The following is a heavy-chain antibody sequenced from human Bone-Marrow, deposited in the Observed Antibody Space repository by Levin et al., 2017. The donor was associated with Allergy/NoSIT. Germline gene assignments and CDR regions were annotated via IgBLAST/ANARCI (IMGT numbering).Heavy chain of an antibody. CDR2: IYPHDSHT. J-gene: IGHJ4*02. CDR3: VRPRGSGDYHFGF. V-gene: IGHV5-51*01. CDR1: GYTFIYYW. Sequence: GGSLRLSCKGSGYTFIYYWIGWVRQMPGKGLEWMGIIYPHDSHTRYSPSFQGQVTISVDKSINTAYLQWSSLRASDTAMYYCVRPRGSGDYHFGFWGQGTLVTVSS. D-gene: IGHD3-10*01.